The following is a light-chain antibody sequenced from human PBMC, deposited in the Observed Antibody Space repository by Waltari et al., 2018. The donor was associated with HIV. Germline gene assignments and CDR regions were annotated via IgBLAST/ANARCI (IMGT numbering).Light chain of an antibody. V-gene: IGKV1-33*01. CDR1: EGISQY. CDR3: QQYEDTPLT. J-gene: IGKJ3*01. Sequence: DIQMTQSPPSLSASVGDRVTITCQATEGISQYLNWNQQKAGKAPTLLIYDASNLETGVPSRFSGSGSGTDFTLTIASLQPEDVATYYCQQYEDTPLTFGPGTTVDIK. CDR2: DAS.